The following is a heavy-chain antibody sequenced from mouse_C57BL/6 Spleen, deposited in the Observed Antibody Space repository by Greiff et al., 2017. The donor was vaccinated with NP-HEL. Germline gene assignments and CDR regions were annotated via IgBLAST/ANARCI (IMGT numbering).Heavy chain of an antibody. V-gene: IGHV1-72*01. J-gene: IGHJ1*03. Sequence: QVQLQQPGAELVKPGASVKLSCKASGYTFTSYWMHWVKQRPGRGLEWIGRIDPNSGGTKYNEKFKSKATLTVDKPSSTAYMQLSSLTSEDSAVYDGARVTTVVATLNWYFDVWGTGTTVTVSS. CDR1: GYTFTSYW. CDR3: ARVTTVVATLNWYFDV. CDR2: IDPNSGGT. D-gene: IGHD1-1*01.